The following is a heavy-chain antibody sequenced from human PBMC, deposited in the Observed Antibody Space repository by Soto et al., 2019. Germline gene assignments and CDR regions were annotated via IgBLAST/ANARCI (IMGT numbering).Heavy chain of an antibody. V-gene: IGHV4-4*07. Sequence: QVLLQESGPGLVKPSETLSLTCTVSGVSISDSYWAWIRQPAGKGLEWIGRVFTSGSTTYNPSLKSRATMSVDASKRQFFLRLNSLTAADTAVYYCAREPDGGYLDYWGQGALVAVSS. CDR2: VFTSGST. CDR3: AREPDGGYLDY. D-gene: IGHD2-2*01. J-gene: IGHJ4*02. CDR1: GVSISDSY.